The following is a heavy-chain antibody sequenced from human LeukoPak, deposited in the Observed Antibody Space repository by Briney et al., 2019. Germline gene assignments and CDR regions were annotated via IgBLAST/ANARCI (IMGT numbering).Heavy chain of an antibody. Sequence: QPGGSLRLSCAAYGFTFSSYWMHWVRQAPGKGLVWVSRINSDGSSTSYADSVKGRFTISRDNAKNTLYLQMNSLRAEDTAVYYCARGWGYGGNRVDYWGQGTLVTVSS. CDR1: GFTFSSYW. D-gene: IGHD4-23*01. CDR3: ARGWGYGGNRVDY. J-gene: IGHJ4*02. V-gene: IGHV3-74*01. CDR2: INSDGSST.